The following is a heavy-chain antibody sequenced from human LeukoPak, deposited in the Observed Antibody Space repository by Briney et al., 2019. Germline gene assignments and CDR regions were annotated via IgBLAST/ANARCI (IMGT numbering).Heavy chain of an antibody. CDR2: IYSDDNT. V-gene: IGHV3-66*01. CDR3: ATNGLSAFDI. J-gene: IGHJ3*02. D-gene: IGHD2-8*01. CDR1: GFTVSSNY. Sequence: GGSLRLSCVASGFTVSSNYMSWVRQAPGKGLEWVSVIYSDDNTYYADSVKGRFTISRDNSKNTLWVQMNSLRAEDAAVYYCATNGLSAFDIWGQGTMVTVSS.